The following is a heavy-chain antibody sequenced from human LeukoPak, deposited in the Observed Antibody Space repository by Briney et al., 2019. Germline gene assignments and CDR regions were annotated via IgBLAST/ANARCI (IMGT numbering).Heavy chain of an antibody. V-gene: IGHV3-30*18. CDR3: AKGGDYAYYMDV. CDR2: MSYDGSDK. CDR1: GFTFSRYG. D-gene: IGHD4-17*01. Sequence: PGGSLRLSCAASGFTFSRYGMHWVGQAPGKGLEWLAVMSYDGSDKYYADSVKGRFTISRDNSKNTLYLQMNNLRAEDTAVYYCAKGGDYAYYMDVWGKGTTVTVSS. J-gene: IGHJ6*03.